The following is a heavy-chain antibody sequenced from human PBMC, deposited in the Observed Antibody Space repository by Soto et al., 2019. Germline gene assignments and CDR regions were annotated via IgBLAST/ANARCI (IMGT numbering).Heavy chain of an antibody. CDR1: GYTFRSYG. D-gene: IGHD5-12*01. CDR3: AGNRREYSGYDNGNY. CDR2: IIAYIGKA. V-gene: IGHV1-18*01. Sequence: ASVKVSCKASGYTFRSYGISWVRQAPGQGLEWMGRIIAYIGKAHYSQKFQGRVTITADKSTSTAYMELSSLRSEDTAVYYCAGNRREYSGYDNGNYWGQGTLVTVSS. J-gene: IGHJ4*02.